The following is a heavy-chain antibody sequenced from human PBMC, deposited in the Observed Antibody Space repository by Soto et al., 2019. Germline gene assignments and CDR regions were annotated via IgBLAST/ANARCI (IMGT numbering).Heavy chain of an antibody. Sequence: EVQLVQSGGGLAHPGGSLRLSCEASGFIFEDYDMHWVRQAPGKGLQWVSGISWNSGDKDYGDSVKGRFTISRDNAKNSLDLQMSSLRVEDTATYYCVKKSCSHTRCYTGWFFDLWGRGTLVTVSS. D-gene: IGHD2-15*01. J-gene: IGHJ2*01. CDR2: ISWNSGDK. CDR3: VKKSCSHTRCYTGWFFDL. CDR1: GFIFEDYD. V-gene: IGHV3-9*01.